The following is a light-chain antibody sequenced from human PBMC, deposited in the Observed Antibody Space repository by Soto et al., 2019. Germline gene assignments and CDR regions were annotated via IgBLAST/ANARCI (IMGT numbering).Light chain of an antibody. CDR2: GAS. CDR1: QSVSSN. Sequence: DIVMTQSPDTLSVSPGERATLSCRASQSVSSNLGWYQQKPGQAPRLLIYGASARATGIPARFSGSGSGTEFTLTIRSLQSEDFAVYYCQQYNNWPLTFGGGTKVEIK. J-gene: IGKJ4*01. V-gene: IGKV3-15*01. CDR3: QQYNNWPLT.